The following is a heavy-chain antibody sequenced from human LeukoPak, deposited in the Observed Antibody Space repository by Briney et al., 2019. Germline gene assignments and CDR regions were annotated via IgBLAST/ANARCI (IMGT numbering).Heavy chain of an antibody. Sequence: SQTLSLTCTVSGGSISSGDYYWSWIRQPPGKGLEWIGYIYYSGSTYYNPSLKSRVTISVDTSKNHFSLKLSSVTAADTAVYYCATNRRFLEWLFFDYWGQGTLVTVSS. V-gene: IGHV4-30-4*08. D-gene: IGHD3-3*01. J-gene: IGHJ4*02. CDR3: ATNRRFLEWLFFDY. CDR2: IYYSGST. CDR1: GGSISSGDYY.